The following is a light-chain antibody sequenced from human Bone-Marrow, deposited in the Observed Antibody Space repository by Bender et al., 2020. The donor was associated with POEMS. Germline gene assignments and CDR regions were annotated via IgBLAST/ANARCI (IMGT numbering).Light chain of an antibody. CDR2: DVS. CDR1: SSDVGGYNY. CDR3: SSYTSSSYVV. V-gene: IGLV2-14*01. J-gene: IGLJ2*01. Sequence: QSALTQPPSASGSPGQSVTISCTGTSSDVGGYNYVSWYQQHPGKAPKVMIYDVSNRPSGVSNRFSGSKSGNTASLTISGLQAEDEADYYCSSYTSSSYVVFGGGTKLTVL.